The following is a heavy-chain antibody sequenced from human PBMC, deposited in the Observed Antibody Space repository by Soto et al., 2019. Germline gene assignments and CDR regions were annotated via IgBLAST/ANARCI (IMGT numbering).Heavy chain of an antibody. CDR3: AKDSGRGLRYFDRVSSGGGAGMDV. V-gene: IGHV3-21*04. Sequence: EVQLVESGGGLVKPGGSLRLSCAASGFTFSSYSMNWVRQAPGKGLEWVSSISSSSSYIYYADSVKGRFTISRDNAKNPLXXQXNXXRAEDEAEDYCAKDSGRGLRYFDRVSSGGGAGMDVWGQGATVTVSS. CDR2: ISSSSSYI. D-gene: IGHD3-9*01. CDR1: GFTFSSYS. J-gene: IGHJ6*01.